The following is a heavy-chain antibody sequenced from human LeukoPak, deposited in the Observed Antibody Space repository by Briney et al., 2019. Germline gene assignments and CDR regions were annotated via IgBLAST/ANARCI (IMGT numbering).Heavy chain of an antibody. CDR2: INAGNGNT. J-gene: IGHJ4*02. D-gene: IGHD3-10*01. Sequence: RASVKVSCKASGYTFTSYAMHWVRQAPGQRLEWMGWINAGNGNTKYSQKFLGRVTITRDTSASTAYMELSSLRSEDTAVYYCARDFPFGTESFSGDFDYWGQGTLVTVSS. V-gene: IGHV1-3*01. CDR1: GYTFTSYA. CDR3: ARDFPFGTESFSGDFDY.